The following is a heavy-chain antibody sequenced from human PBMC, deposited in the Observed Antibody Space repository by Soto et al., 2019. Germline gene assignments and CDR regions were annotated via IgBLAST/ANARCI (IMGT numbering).Heavy chain of an antibody. CDR1: GFTFSSYG. CDR2: ISYDGSNK. J-gene: IGHJ6*03. CDR3: AKIQEGPPGGDYYYYMDV. Sequence: GGSLRLSCAASGFTFSSYGMHWVRQAPGKGLEWVAVISYDGSNKYYADSVKGRFTISRDNSKNTLYLQMNSLRAEDTAVYYCAKIQEGPPGGDYYYYMDVWGKGTTVTVSS. V-gene: IGHV3-30*18. D-gene: IGHD2-8*02.